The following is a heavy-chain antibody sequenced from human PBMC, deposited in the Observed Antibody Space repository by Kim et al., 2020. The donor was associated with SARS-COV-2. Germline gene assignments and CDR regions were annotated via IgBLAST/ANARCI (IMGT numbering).Heavy chain of an antibody. D-gene: IGHD6-19*01. CDR1: GFTFSSYA. Sequence: GSLRLSCAASGFTFSSYAMSWVRQAPGKGLEWVSVIYSGGSSTYYADSVKGRFTISRDNSKNTLYLQMNSLRAEDTAVYYCAKDGGAVAVSLDYWGQGTLVTVSS. CDR2: IYSGGSST. CDR3: AKDGGAVAVSLDY. J-gene: IGHJ4*02. V-gene: IGHV3-23*03.